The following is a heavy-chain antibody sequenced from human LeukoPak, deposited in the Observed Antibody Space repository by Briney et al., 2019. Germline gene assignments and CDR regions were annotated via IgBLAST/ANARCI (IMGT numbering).Heavy chain of an antibody. J-gene: IGHJ4*02. Sequence: SETLSLTCTVSGGPISTGSHHWSWIRQPAGKGLEWIGRVYTSGSTNYNPSLKSRVTISVDTSRNQFSLKLNSVTAADTAVYYCARDSGVLDYWGQGTLVTVSS. V-gene: IGHV4-61*02. D-gene: IGHD3-10*01. CDR1: GGPISTGSHH. CDR2: VYTSGST. CDR3: ARDSGVLDY.